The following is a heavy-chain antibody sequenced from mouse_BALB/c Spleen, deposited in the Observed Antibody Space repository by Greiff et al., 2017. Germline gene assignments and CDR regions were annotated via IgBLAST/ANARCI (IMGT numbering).Heavy chain of an antibody. D-gene: IGHD2-10*01. CDR1: GFSLTSYG. CDR2: IWAGGST. J-gene: IGHJ4*01. Sequence: QVHVKQSGPGLVAPSQSLSITCTVSGFSLTSYGVHWVRQPPGKGLEWLGVIWAGGSTNYNSALMSRLSISKDNSKSQVFLKMNSLQTDDTAMYYCARAYYGNQYAMDYWGQGTSVTVSS. CDR3: ARAYYGNQYAMDY. V-gene: IGHV2-9*02.